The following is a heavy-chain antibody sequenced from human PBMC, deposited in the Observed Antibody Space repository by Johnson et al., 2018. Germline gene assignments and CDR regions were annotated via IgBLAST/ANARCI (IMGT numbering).Heavy chain of an antibody. J-gene: IGHJ6*02. CDR2: IYYSGRT. Sequence: QVQLQESGPGLVKPSETLSLTCTVSGGSISRYYWSWIRQPPGKGLAWIGAIYYSGRTNYTPPLKRRFTISVDTAKNQFSLKLSSVTAADTAVYYCARDLYGSGSYYPYYYYGMDVWGQGTTVTVSS. D-gene: IGHD3-10*01. V-gene: IGHV4-59*01. CDR1: GGSISRYY. CDR3: ARDLYGSGSYYPYYYYGMDV.